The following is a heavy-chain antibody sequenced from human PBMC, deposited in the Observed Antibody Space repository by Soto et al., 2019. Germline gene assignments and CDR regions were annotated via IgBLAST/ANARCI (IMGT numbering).Heavy chain of an antibody. CDR3: ARTTTVAGTPEFHY. CDR2: ISYDGSTK. V-gene: IGHV3-30-3*01. Sequence: QVQLVESGGGVVQPGRSLRLSCAASGFTFSSFSLHWVRQAPGKGLEWLALISYDGSTKYNADSVKGRFTVSRDNSNNTLYLQLSSLRPEDTAVYYCARTTTVAGTPEFHYWGQGTLVTVSP. D-gene: IGHD6-19*01. J-gene: IGHJ4*02. CDR1: GFTFSSFS.